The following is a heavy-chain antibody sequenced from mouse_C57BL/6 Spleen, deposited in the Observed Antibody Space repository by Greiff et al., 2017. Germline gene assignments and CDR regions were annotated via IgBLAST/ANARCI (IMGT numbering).Heavy chain of an antibody. CDR1: GFNIKDYY. CDR2: IDPEDGET. CDR3: ARGGYFDY. V-gene: IGHV14-2*01. J-gene: IGHJ2*01. Sequence: EVQLQQSGAELVKPGASVKLSCTASGFNIKDYYMHWVKQRTEQGLEWIGRIDPEDGETKYAPKFPGKATITADTSSNTAHLQLSSLTSEDTAFYYCARGGYFDYWGQGTTLTVSS.